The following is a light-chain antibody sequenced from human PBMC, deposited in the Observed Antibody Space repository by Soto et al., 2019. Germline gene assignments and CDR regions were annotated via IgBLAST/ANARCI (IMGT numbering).Light chain of an antibody. CDR2: GAS. V-gene: IGKV3-20*01. Sequence: EIVLTQAPGTLYLSQGERATLSCRSSQSVSSSYLAWYQQKPGQSPRLLIYGASSRATGIPDRFSGSGSGTDFTLTISRLEPEDFAVYYCQQYGSSPSITFGQGTRLEIK. CDR3: QQYGSSPSIT. J-gene: IGKJ5*01. CDR1: QSVSSSY.